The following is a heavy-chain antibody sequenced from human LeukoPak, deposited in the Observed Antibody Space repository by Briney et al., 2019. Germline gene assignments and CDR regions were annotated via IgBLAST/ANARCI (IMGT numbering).Heavy chain of an antibody. Sequence: GGSLRLSCAASGFTVSSNYMSWVRQAPGKGLEWVSVIYSGGSTYYADSVKGRFTISRDNSKNTLYLQMNSLRAEDTAVYYCAKDYSQIAVAGSIDYWGQGTLVTVSS. J-gene: IGHJ4*02. CDR1: GFTVSSNY. D-gene: IGHD6-19*01. CDR2: IYSGGST. CDR3: AKDYSQIAVAGSIDY. V-gene: IGHV3-66*01.